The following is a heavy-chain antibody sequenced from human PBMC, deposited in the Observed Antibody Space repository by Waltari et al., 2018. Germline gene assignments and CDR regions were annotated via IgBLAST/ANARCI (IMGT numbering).Heavy chain of an antibody. J-gene: IGHJ4*02. CDR1: GGSISSSSYY. CDR3: ARSYPIVVVPAAIPDY. CDR2: IYYSGST. Sequence: QLQLQESGPGLVKPSETLSLTCTVSGGSISSSSYYWGWIRQPPGKGLEWIGSIYYSGSTYYNPSLNSRVTISVDTSKNQFSLKLSSVTAADTAVYYCARSYPIVVVPAAIPDYWGQGTLVTVSS. D-gene: IGHD2-2*01. V-gene: IGHV4-39*07.